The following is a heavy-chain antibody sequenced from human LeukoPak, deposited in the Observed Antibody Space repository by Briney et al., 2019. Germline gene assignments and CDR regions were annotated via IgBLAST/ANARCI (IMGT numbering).Heavy chain of an antibody. V-gene: IGHV3-21*01. CDR2: ICSSGSYI. Sequence: GGSLRLSCGASGFTFRSYTMNWVRQAPGKGLEWVSSICSSGSYIKYAASLKGRLTISRDNAQNSVYLQMNSLRAEDSAVYYCARDVRAAADYWGQGTLVTVSS. D-gene: IGHD6-13*01. CDR3: ARDVRAAADY. CDR1: GFTFRSYT. J-gene: IGHJ4*02.